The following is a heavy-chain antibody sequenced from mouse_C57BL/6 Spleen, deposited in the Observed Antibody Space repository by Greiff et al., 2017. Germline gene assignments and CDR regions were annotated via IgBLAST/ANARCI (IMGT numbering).Heavy chain of an antibody. CDR1: GFTFSSYG. Sequence: DVKLVESGGDLVKPGGSLKLSCAASGFTFSSYGMSWVRQTPDKRLEWVATISSGGSYPYYPDSVKGRFTISRDNAKNTLYLQMSSLKSEDTAMYYCARRDTTVVATGGFDYWGQGTTLTVSS. D-gene: IGHD1-1*01. V-gene: IGHV5-6*02. CDR2: ISSGGSYP. J-gene: IGHJ2*01. CDR3: ARRDTTVVATGGFDY.